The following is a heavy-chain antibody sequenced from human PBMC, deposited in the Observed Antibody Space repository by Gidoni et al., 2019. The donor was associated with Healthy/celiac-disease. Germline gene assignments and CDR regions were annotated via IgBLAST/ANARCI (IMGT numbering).Heavy chain of an antibody. Sequence: VPLVESGGGLIQPGGSLRLSCAASGFTVSSNYMRWVRQAPGKGLEWVSVIYSGGSTYYADSVKGRFTISRDNSKNTLYLQMNSLRAEDTAVYYCASLDCSSTSCPYYYYYYMDVWGKGTTVTVSS. D-gene: IGHD2-2*01. V-gene: IGHV3-53*01. J-gene: IGHJ6*03. CDR1: GFTVSSNY. CDR3: ASLDCSSTSCPYYYYYYMDV. CDR2: IYSGGST.